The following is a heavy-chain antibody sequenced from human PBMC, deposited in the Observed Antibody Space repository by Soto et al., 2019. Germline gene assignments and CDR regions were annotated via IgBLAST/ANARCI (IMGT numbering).Heavy chain of an antibody. Sequence: QVQVVESGGGLVKPGGSLKLSCATSGFTSSDYFMSWIRQAPGKGPEWVSHISGSGTPIHYTDSVKGRFTISRDNAKNSLYLQMNSLRAEDTAVYYCARVVFSGWAYGMDVWGQGATVNVSS. CDR3: ARVVFSGWAYGMDV. CDR2: ISGSGTPI. J-gene: IGHJ6*02. D-gene: IGHD6-19*01. V-gene: IGHV3-11*01. CDR1: GFTSSDYF.